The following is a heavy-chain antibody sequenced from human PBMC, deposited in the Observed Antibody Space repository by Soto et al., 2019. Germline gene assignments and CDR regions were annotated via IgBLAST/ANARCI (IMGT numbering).Heavy chain of an antibody. Sequence: PGESLKISCQCSGYTFSNFWIGWVRQLPGKGLEWMGIIYPGDHETRYSPSFHGKVTISADKSINTAYLQWNSLEASDTAFYFCASSTRSSPYFDYWGQGALLTVSS. CDR2: IYPGDHET. CDR1: GYTFSNFW. CDR3: ASSTRSSPYFDY. D-gene: IGHD6-13*01. V-gene: IGHV5-51*01. J-gene: IGHJ4*02.